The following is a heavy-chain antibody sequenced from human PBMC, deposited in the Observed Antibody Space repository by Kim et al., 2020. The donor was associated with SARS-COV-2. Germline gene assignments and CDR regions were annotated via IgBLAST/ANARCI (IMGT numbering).Heavy chain of an antibody. CDR3: TRNLWFGELQDFDF. CDR1: GFTFGDYA. D-gene: IGHD3-10*01. J-gene: IGHJ2*01. V-gene: IGHV3-49*03. CDR2: IRSESYGETA. Sequence: GGSLRLSCTSSGFTFGDYALSWFRQAPGKGLEWLAFIRSESYGETADYAASVKGRFTISRDDSKSIVYLQMNSLKTEDTAVYYCTRNLWFGELQDFDFWGRGTLVTVSS.